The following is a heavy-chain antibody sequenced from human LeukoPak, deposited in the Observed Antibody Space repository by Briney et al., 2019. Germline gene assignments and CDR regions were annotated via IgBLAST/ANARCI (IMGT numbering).Heavy chain of an antibody. D-gene: IGHD6-13*01. V-gene: IGHV4-59*01. CDR1: GGSISSYY. CDR2: IYYSGST. CDR3: ARSGYSSSWYYGEDY. J-gene: IGHJ4*02. Sequence: SETLSLTCTVSGGSISSYYWSWIRQPPGKGLEWIGYIYYSGSTNYNPSLKSRVTISVDTSKNQFSLKLNSVNAADTAVYYCARSGYSSSWYYGEDYWGKGTLVTVSS.